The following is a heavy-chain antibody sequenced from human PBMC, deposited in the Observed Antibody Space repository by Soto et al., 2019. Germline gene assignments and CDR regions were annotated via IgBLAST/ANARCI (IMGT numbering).Heavy chain of an antibody. CDR2: INHSGST. V-gene: IGHV4-34*01. J-gene: IGHJ6*02. Sequence: QVQLQQWGAGLLKPSETLSLTCAVYGGSFSGYYWSWIRQPPGKGLEWIGEINHSGSTNYNPSLKSRVTISVDTSKNQFSLKLSSVTAADTAVYYCARADYGDYEELRYYGMDVWGQGTTVTVSS. D-gene: IGHD4-17*01. CDR3: ARADYGDYEELRYYGMDV. CDR1: GGSFSGYY.